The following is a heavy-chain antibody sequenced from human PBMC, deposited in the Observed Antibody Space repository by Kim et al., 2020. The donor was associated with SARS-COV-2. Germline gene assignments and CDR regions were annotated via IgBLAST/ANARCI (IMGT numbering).Heavy chain of an antibody. D-gene: IGHD1-26*01. CDR3: ARDVGGYYFDY. Sequence: TRYGQKFQGRVTMTRETSTSTVYMELSRLRSEDTAVYYCARDVGGYYFDYWGQGTLVTVSS. CDR2: T. J-gene: IGHJ4*02. V-gene: IGHV1-46*01.